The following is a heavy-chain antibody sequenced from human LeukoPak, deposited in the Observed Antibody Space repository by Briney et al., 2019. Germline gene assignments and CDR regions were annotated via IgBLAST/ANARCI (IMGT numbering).Heavy chain of an antibody. CDR2: VSSSSSYI. CDR3: ARHYYDSSGYSSWFDP. CDR1: GFTFSSYS. Sequence: GGSLRLSCAASGFTFSSYSMNWVRQAPGKGLEWVSSVSSSSSYIYYADSVKGRFTISRDNAKNSLYLQMNSLRAEDTAVYYCARHYYDSSGYSSWFDPGAREPWSPSPQ. D-gene: IGHD3-22*01. V-gene: IGHV3-21*01. J-gene: IGHJ5*02.